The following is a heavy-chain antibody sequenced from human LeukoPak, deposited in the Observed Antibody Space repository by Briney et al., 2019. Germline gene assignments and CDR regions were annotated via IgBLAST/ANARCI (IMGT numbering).Heavy chain of an antibody. CDR2: ISTSSGYI. D-gene: IGHD6-6*01. J-gene: IGHJ3*02. V-gene: IGHV3-21*06. CDR3: ARGRGYSISSDAFDI. Sequence: GGSLRLSCAASGFTFSSYSMNWVRQAPGKGLEWVSSISTSSGYINYADSLEGRFTISRDNAKNSLYLQMDSLRAEDTAVYYCARGRGYSISSDAFDIWGQGTMVTVSS. CDR1: GFTFSSYS.